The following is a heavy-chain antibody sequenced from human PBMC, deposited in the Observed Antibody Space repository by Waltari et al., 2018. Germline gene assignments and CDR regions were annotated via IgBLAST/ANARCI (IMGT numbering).Heavy chain of an antibody. CDR3: AKHSRGEMATISNYMDV. Sequence: QVQLVQSGAEVKKPGSSVKVSCEASGGTFSSYAISWVRQAQGQGLEWMGGIIPILGIANYAQKFQGRVTITADKSTSAAYMELSSLRSEDTAVYYCAKHSRGEMATISNYMDVWGKGTTVTVSS. V-gene: IGHV1-69*10. D-gene: IGHD5-12*01. CDR1: GGTFSSYA. CDR2: IIPILGIA. J-gene: IGHJ6*03.